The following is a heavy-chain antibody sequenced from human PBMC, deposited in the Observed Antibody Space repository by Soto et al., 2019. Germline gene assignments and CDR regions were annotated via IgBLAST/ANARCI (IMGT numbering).Heavy chain of an antibody. V-gene: IGHV1-58*01. D-gene: IGHD6-13*01. CDR1: GFTFTSSA. J-gene: IGHJ6*02. Sequence: VKVSCKASGFTFTSSAVQWARQARGQRLEWIGWIVVGSGNTNYAQKFQERVTITRDMSTSTAYMELSSLRSEDTAVYYCAADLHSSSWYRYYYYYGMDVWGQGTTVTVS. CDR3: AADLHSSSWYRYYYYYGMDV. CDR2: IVVGSGNT.